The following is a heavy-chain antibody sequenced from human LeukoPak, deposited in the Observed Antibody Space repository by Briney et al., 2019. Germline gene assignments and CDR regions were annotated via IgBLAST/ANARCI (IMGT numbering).Heavy chain of an antibody. Sequence: SETLSLTCTVSGGSISSSIHYWGWIRQPPGKGLEWIGEINHSGSTNYNPSLKSRATISVDTSKNQFSLKLSPVTAADTAVYYCARSTYSSTYNWFDPWGQGTLVTVSS. CDR2: INHSGST. J-gene: IGHJ5*02. V-gene: IGHV4-39*07. CDR3: ARSTYSSTYNWFDP. CDR1: GGSISSSIHY. D-gene: IGHD6-13*01.